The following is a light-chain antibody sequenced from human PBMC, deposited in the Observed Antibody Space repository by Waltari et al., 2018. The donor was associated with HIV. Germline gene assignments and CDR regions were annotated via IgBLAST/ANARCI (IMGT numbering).Light chain of an antibody. V-gene: IGLV1-44*01. CDR3: AAWDDSLNAWV. CDR1: SPNLGSNI. CDR2: SNN. Sequence: QSVLTQPPSASGTPGQRLSISCSGSSPNLGSNIVNWYQQLPGTAPKLRIYSNNQRPSGVPDRFSGSKSGTSASLAISGLQSEDEADYYCAAWDDSLNAWVFGGGTKLTVL. J-gene: IGLJ3*02.